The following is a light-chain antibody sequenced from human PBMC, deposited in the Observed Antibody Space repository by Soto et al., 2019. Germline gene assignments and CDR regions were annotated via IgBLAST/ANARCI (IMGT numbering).Light chain of an antibody. Sequence: DIQMTQSPSSLSASVGERVIITCRASETITRYLNWYQSKPGKAPRLLISAATTLESGVPSRFTASHSGTDFTLTISSLQPEDLATYYCQQSYSNPLTFGGGTKVEMK. V-gene: IGKV1-39*01. J-gene: IGKJ4*01. CDR2: AAT. CDR3: QQSYSNPLT. CDR1: ETITRY.